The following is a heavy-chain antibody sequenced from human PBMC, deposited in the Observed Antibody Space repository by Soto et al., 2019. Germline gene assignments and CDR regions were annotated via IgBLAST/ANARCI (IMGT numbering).Heavy chain of an antibody. J-gene: IGHJ4*02. CDR1: GFTFSSSA. CDR2: ISGSGRST. D-gene: IGHD1-26*01. Sequence: VQLLESGGGLIQPGGSLRLSCAASGFTFSSSAMSWVRQAPGKGLEWISVISGSGRSTFSADSVKARVTISRDNSKNAPYLHINGRRAEDTAAYHCSMSGGAGGIGDYFDYWGQRTLVTVSS. CDR3: SMSGGAGGIGDYFDY. V-gene: IGHV3-23*01.